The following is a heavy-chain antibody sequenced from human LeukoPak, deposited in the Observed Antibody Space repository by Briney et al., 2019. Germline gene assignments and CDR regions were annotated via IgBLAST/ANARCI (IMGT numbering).Heavy chain of an antibody. Sequence: ASVKVSCKASGYTFTNYYIHWVRQAPGQGLEWMGLINPGGDNTDYAQNFQGRVTMTRDTSTSTVYMWLSSLRSEDTAVYYCARRPSKYYDILTGYYRSEFDYWGQGTLVTVSS. V-gene: IGHV1-46*01. CDR3: ARRPSKYYDILTGYYRSEFDY. D-gene: IGHD3-9*01. CDR1: GYTFTNYY. J-gene: IGHJ4*02. CDR2: INPGGDNT.